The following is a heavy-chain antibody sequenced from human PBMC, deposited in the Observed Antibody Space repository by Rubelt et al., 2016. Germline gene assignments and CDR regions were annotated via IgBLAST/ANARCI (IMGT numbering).Heavy chain of an antibody. CDR3: ERGGGGRGY. V-gene: IGHV3-74*01. D-gene: IGHD2-15*01. CDR1: GFTFSSYW. CDR2: INCVGCST. J-gene: IGHJ4*02. Sequence: EVQLVESGGGLVQPGGSLRLSCAASGFTFSSYWMHWVRQAPGKGLVWVSRINCVGCSTRYAGSVKCRFTISRDNGRHSLYLQMNSLGAEDTAVYYGERGGGGRGYWGQGTLVTVSS.